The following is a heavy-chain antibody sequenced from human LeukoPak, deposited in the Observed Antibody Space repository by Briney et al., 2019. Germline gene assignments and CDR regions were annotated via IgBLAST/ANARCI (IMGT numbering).Heavy chain of an antibody. Sequence: ASVKVSCKASGYTFTDYYIQWVRQAPGQGLEWMGWINCHSGGTDYAHNFQGRVTMTRDTSISTAYMELSSLRPDDTAVYYCARGPILGYCSSTSCQPSVWFDPWGQGTLVTVSS. D-gene: IGHD2-2*01. CDR3: ARGPILGYCSSTSCQPSVWFDP. CDR2: INCHSGGT. J-gene: IGHJ5*02. V-gene: IGHV1-2*02. CDR1: GYTFTDYY.